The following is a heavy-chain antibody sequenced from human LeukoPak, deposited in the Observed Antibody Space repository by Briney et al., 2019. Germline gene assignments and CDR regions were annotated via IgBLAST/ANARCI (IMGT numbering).Heavy chain of an antibody. Sequence: ASVKVSCKASGYTFTGYYMHWVRQAPGQGLEWMGWINPNSGGTNYAQKFQGRVTMTRDTSISTAYMELSRLRSDDTAVYYCALLLWFGELLDPFFDYWGQGTLATVSS. CDR3: ALLLWFGELLDPFFDY. V-gene: IGHV1-2*02. D-gene: IGHD3-10*01. J-gene: IGHJ4*02. CDR1: GYTFTGYY. CDR2: INPNSGGT.